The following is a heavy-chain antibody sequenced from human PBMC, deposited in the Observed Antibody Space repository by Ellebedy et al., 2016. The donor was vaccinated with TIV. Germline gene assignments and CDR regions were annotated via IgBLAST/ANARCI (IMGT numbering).Heavy chain of an antibody. Sequence: SGPTLVKPPQTLTLTCTFSGFSLSTSRLSVSWIRQPPGKALEWLARIDWDDDKFYSTSLRTRVTISKDSSENQVVLTMTNMDPEDTATYYCARISSGWGFDYWGRGALVTVSS. J-gene: IGHJ4*02. D-gene: IGHD6-19*01. CDR2: IDWDDDK. CDR1: GFSLSTSRLS. CDR3: ARISSGWGFDY. V-gene: IGHV2-70*17.